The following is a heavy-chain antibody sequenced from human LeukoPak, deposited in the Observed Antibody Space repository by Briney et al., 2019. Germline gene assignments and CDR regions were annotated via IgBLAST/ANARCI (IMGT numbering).Heavy chain of an antibody. V-gene: IGHV4-39*01. J-gene: IGHJ4*02. Sequence: PSETLSLTCTVSGGSISSSSYYWGWIRQPPGKGLEWIGSIYYSGSTYYNPSLKSRVTISVDTSKNQFSLKLSSVIAADTAVYYCARQGYCSGGSCYPTSDYWGQGTLVTVSS. CDR2: IYYSGST. CDR1: GGSISSSSYY. D-gene: IGHD2-15*01. CDR3: ARQGYCSGGSCYPTSDY.